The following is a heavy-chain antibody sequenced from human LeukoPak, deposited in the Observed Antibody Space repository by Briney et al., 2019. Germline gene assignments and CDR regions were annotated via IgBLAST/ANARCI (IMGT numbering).Heavy chain of an antibody. CDR1: GGSISSGDYY. CDR2: IYYSGST. V-gene: IGHV4-30-4*01. D-gene: IGHD3-16*01. Sequence: SQTLSLTCTVSGGSISSGDYYWSWIRQPPGKGLEWIGHIYYSGSTYYNASLKSRVTISVDTSKNQFSLKLSSVTAADTAVYYCARVRLGYYFDYWGQGTLVTVSS. J-gene: IGHJ4*02. CDR3: ARVRLGYYFDY.